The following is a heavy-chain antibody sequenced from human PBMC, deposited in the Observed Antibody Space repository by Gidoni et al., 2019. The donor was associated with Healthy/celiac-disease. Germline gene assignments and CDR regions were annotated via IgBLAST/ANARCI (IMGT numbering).Heavy chain of an antibody. CDR3: ARPIRGPIDY. V-gene: IGHV3-30*04. CDR1: GFTFSSYA. J-gene: IGHJ4*02. CDR2: ISYDGSNK. D-gene: IGHD5-12*01. Sequence: QVQLVESVGGVVQPGRSLRLSCAGSGFTFSSYAMHVVRQAPGKGLEWVAAISYDGSNKYYADSVKGRFTISRDNSKNTLYLQMNSLRAEDTAVYYCARPIRGPIDYWGQGTLVTVSS.